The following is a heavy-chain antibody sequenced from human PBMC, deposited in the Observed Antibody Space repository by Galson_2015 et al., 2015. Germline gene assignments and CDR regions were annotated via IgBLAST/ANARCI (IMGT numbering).Heavy chain of an antibody. CDR1: GFTFSYYD. Sequence: SLRLSCAASGFTFSYYDMNWVRQAPGKGLEWISYISSGASTIYYADPVKGRFTISRDNAKNSLYLQMNSLRAEDTAVYYCARDEQQWGQGTLVTVSS. J-gene: IGHJ1*01. CDR2: ISSGASTI. V-gene: IGHV3-48*03. CDR3: ARDEQQ.